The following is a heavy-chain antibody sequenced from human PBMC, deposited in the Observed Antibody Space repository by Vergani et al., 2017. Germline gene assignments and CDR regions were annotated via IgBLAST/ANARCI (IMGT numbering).Heavy chain of an antibody. J-gene: IGHJ4*02. CDR2: IIPIFGTA. D-gene: IGHD6-19*01. V-gene: IGHV1-69*18. Sequence: QVQLVQSGAEVKKPGSSVKVSCKASGGTFSSYAISWVRQALGQGLEWMGRIIPIFGTANYAQKFQGRVTITADESTSTAYMELSSLRSEDTAVYYCARAQRDSSGWYYYWFDYWGQGTLVTVSS. CDR1: GGTFSSYA. CDR3: ARAQRDSSGWYYYWFDY.